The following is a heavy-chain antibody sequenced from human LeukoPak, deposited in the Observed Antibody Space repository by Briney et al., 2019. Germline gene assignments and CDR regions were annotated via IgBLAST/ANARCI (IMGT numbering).Heavy chain of an antibody. CDR2: ISYDGSNK. D-gene: IGHD3-3*01. J-gene: IGHJ3*02. CDR3: ARTYDFGIGPPGDAFDN. V-gene: IGHV3-30*03. CDR1: GFTFSSYG. Sequence: GGSLRLSCAASGFTFSSYGMHWVRQAPGKGLEWVAVISYDGSNKYYADSVKGRFTISRDNSKNTLYLQMNSLRAEDTAVYYCARTYDFGIGPPGDAFDNWGQGTLVTVFS.